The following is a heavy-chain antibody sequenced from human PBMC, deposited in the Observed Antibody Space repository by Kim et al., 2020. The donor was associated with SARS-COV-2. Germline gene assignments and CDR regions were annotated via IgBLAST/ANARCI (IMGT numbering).Heavy chain of an antibody. V-gene: IGHV3-23*01. J-gene: IGHJ6*02. CDR3: AKGELLTYYYYGMDV. Sequence: ADSVKGRFTISRDNSKNTLYLQMNSLRAEDTAVYYCAKGELLTYYYYGMDVWGQGTTVTVSS. D-gene: IGHD3-10*01.